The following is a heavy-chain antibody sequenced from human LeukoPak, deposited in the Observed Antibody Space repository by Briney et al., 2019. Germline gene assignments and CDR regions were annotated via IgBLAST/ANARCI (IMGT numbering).Heavy chain of an antibody. Sequence: GGSLRLSCAASGFTFSSYGMHWVRQAPGKGLEWVALVSYDGSNKYYAESVKGRFTISRDNSKNTLYLQMYSLRAEDTAVYYCAKEYDSRSYYGRWGQGTLVTVSS. CDR3: AKEYDSRSYYGR. V-gene: IGHV3-30*18. CDR1: GFTFSSYG. CDR2: VSYDGSNK. J-gene: IGHJ4*02. D-gene: IGHD3-10*01.